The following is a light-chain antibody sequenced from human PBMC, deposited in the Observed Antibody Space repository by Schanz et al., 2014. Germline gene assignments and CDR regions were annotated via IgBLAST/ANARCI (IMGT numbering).Light chain of an antibody. CDR3: QQSYSAPRT. V-gene: IGKV1-5*03. J-gene: IGKJ4*01. Sequence: DIQMTQSPSTLSASVGDRVTITCRASQSISSYLAWYQQKSGKAPKLLIYRASSLESGVPSRFSGSGSGTDFSLTISSLQPEDFATYYGQQSYSAPRTFGGGTKVEMK. CDR1: QSISSY. CDR2: RAS.